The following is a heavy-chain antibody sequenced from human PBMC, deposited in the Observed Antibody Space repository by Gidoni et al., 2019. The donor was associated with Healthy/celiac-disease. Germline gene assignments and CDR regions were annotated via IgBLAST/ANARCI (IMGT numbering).Heavy chain of an antibody. CDR1: GFTFSSYA. J-gene: IGHJ6*02. V-gene: IGHV3-23*01. CDR2: ISGSGGST. D-gene: IGHD2-2*01. Sequence: EVQLLESGGGLVQPGGSLRLSCAASGFTFSSYAMSWVRQAPGKGLEWVSAISGSGGSTYYADAVKGRFTISRDNSKNTLYLQMNSLRAEDTAVYYCAKDQGVVPAAYSGGMDVWGQGTTVTVSS. CDR3: AKDQGVVPAAYSGGMDV.